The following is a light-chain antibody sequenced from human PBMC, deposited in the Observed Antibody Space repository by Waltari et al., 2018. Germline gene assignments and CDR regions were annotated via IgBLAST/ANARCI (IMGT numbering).Light chain of an antibody. V-gene: IGKV1-5*03. Sequence: DIQMTQSPSTLSASVGDRVTITCRASQSISSWLAWYQQKPGKAPKLLIYKASSLESGVPSRFGGSGSGTEFTLTISSLQPDDFATYHCQQYKSYWTFGQGTKVEIK. CDR1: QSISSW. J-gene: IGKJ1*01. CDR2: KAS. CDR3: QQYKSYWT.